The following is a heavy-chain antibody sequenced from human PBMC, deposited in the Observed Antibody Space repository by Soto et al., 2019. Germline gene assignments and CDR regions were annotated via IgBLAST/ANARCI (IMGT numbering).Heavy chain of an antibody. J-gene: IGHJ6*02. D-gene: IGHD3-3*01. CDR1: GGTFSSYA. CDR2: IIPIFGTA. V-gene: IGHV1-69*06. CDR3: ASLLSVGYDFWSGYYPPYYYYGMDV. Sequence: VASVKVSWKASGGTFSSYAISWVRQAPGQGLEWMGGIIPIFGTANYAQKFQGRVTITADKSTSTAYMELSSLRSEDTAVYYCASLLSVGYDFWSGYYPPYYYYGMDVWGQGTTVTVSS.